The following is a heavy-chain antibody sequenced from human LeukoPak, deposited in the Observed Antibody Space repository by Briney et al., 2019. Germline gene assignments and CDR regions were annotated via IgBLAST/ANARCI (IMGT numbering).Heavy chain of an antibody. CDR1: GYTFTSYG. D-gene: IGHD3-9*01. V-gene: IGHV1-18*01. Sequence: GASVKVSCKASGYTFTSYGISWVRQAPGQGLEWMGWISTYNGNTNYAQKLQGRVTMTTDTSTNTAYMELRSLRSDDTAVYYCARGDKLRYFDWLLFNIDYWGQGTLVTVSS. J-gene: IGHJ4*02. CDR3: ARGDKLRYFDWLLFNIDY. CDR2: ISTYNGNT.